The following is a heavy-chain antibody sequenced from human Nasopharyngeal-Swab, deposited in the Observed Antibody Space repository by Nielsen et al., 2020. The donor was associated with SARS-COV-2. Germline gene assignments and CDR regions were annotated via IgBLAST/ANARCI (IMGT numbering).Heavy chain of an antibody. V-gene: IGHV3-7*01. Sequence: GESLKISYAASGFTFSSLWMSWVRQVPGKGLEWVADINPDGSEKFYVDSVKGRFTISRDNAKNSMSLQMNSLRVEDTAVYYCARDWSRAADVWGQGTMVTVSS. CDR2: INPDGSEK. CDR3: ARDWSRAADV. J-gene: IGHJ3*01. D-gene: IGHD2-15*01. CDR1: GFTFSSLW.